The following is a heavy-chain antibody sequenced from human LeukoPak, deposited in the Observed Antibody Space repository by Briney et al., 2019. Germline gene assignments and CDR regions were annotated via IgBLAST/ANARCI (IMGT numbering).Heavy chain of an antibody. J-gene: IGHJ4*02. CDR3: ARGNGYNSYYFDY. CDR1: GGSLSTYY. Sequence: SETLSLTCTVSGGSLSTYYWSWIRQPPGKGLEYIGYVYYSGSTNYNPSLKSRVTMSVDTSNNQFSLKLNSVTAADTAVYYCARGNGYNSYYFDYWGQGTLVTVSP. V-gene: IGHV4-59*01. D-gene: IGHD5-24*01. CDR2: VYYSGST.